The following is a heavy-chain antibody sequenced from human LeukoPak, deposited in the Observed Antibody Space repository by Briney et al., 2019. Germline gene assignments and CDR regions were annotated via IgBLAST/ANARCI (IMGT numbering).Heavy chain of an antibody. CDR3: AKDRTAMVREGFDP. CDR1: GFTFSSYA. CDR2: ISGSGGST. D-gene: IGHD3-10*01. J-gene: IGHJ5*02. Sequence: GGSLRLSCAASGFTFSSYAMSWVRQAPGKGLEWVSAISGSGGSTYYADSVKGRFTISRDNSKNTLYLQMNSLRAEDTAVCYCAKDRTAMVREGFDPWGQGTLVTVSS. V-gene: IGHV3-23*01.